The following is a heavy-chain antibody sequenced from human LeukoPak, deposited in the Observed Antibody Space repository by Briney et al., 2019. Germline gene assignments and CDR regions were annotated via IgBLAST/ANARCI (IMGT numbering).Heavy chain of an antibody. V-gene: IGHV3-23*01. CDR2: ISGSGSNT. CDR1: GFTLSSYA. CDR3: AREYYYDSSGPFDY. D-gene: IGHD3-22*01. Sequence: GGSLRLSCAASGFTLSSYAMSWVRQAPGKGLEWVSSISGSGSNTYYADSVKGRFTISRDNSKNTLYLQMNSLRAEDTAVYYCAREYYYDSSGPFDYWGQGTLVTVSS. J-gene: IGHJ4*02.